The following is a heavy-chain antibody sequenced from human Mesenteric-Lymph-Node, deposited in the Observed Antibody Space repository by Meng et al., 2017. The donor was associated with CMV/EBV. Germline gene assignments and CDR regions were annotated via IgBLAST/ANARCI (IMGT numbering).Heavy chain of an antibody. D-gene: IGHD5/OR15-5a*01. Sequence: GGSLRLSCAASGFTFINYSMKWVRQAPGKGLEWVSSISSSSYIYYTDSLKGRFTISRDNAKNSVYLQMNSLRVEDTAVYYCAKDSTRAFDYWGQGTLVTVSS. CDR1: GFTFINYS. CDR3: AKDSTRAFDY. J-gene: IGHJ4*02. V-gene: IGHV3-21*04. CDR2: ISSSSYI.